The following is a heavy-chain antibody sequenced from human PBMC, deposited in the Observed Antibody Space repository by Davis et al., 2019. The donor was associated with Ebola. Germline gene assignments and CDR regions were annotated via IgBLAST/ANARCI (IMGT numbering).Heavy chain of an antibody. D-gene: IGHD6-19*01. J-gene: IGHJ4*02. CDR1: GFTFDDYG. Sequence: GESLKISCAASGFTFDDYGMSWVRQAPGKGLEWVSGINWNGGSTGYADSVKGRFTISRDNSKNTLYLQMNSLRAEDTAVYYCAKGDRSSGWYGFHFDYWGQGTLVTVSS. V-gene: IGHV3-20*04. CDR3: AKGDRSSGWYGFHFDY. CDR2: INWNGGST.